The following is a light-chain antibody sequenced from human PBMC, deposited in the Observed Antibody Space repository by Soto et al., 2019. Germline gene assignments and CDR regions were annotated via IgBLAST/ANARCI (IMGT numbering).Light chain of an antibody. Sequence: ETVMTQSPATLSVSPGERVTLSCRASQSVRTNLVWYQQSPGLPPRLLIYGASDRVAGVPDRFSGSGSGTDFTLTISGLQSEDCAVYYCQQYNEWPRTFGQGTKLEIK. CDR3: QQYNEWPRT. CDR2: GAS. V-gene: IGKV3-15*01. CDR1: QSVRTN. J-gene: IGKJ2*01.